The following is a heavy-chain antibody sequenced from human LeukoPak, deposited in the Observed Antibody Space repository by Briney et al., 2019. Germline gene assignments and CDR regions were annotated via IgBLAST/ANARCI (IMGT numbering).Heavy chain of an antibody. Sequence: SETLSLTCTVSGGSISSSSYYWGWIRQPPGKGLEWIGYIYYSGSTNYNPSLKSRVTISVDTSKNQFSLKLSSVTAADTAVYYCASLSYYYDSSGYHYYFDYWGQGTLVTVSS. D-gene: IGHD3-22*01. CDR3: ASLSYYYDSSGYHYYFDY. CDR2: IYYSGST. V-gene: IGHV4-61*05. CDR1: GGSISSSSYY. J-gene: IGHJ4*02.